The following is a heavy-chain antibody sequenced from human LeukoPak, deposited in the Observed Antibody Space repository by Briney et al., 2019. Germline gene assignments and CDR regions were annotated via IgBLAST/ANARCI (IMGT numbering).Heavy chain of an antibody. V-gene: IGHV3-21*01. CDR2: ISSSSSYI. D-gene: IGHD2-8*01. Sequence: GGSLRLSCAASGFTFSSYSMNWVRQAPGKGLEWVSSISSSSSYIYYADSVKGRFTISRDNAKNSLYLQMNSLRAEDTAVYYCAKDRYFCTNGVCYKSAIDYWGQGALVTVSS. CDR3: AKDRYFCTNGVCYKSAIDY. J-gene: IGHJ4*02. CDR1: GFTFSSYS.